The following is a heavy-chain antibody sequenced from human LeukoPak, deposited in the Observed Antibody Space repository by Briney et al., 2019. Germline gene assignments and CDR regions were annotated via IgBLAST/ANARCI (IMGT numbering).Heavy chain of an antibody. V-gene: IGHV3-30*18. CDR1: GFTFSSYG. D-gene: IGHD3-10*01. CDR3: AKDNYYGSGSYYSFLYGMDV. CDR2: ISYDGSNK. Sequence: GGSLRLSCAASGFTFSSYGMHWVRQAPGQGLEWVAVISYDGSNKYYADSVKGRFTISRDNSKNTLYLQMNSLRAEDTAVYYCAKDNYYGSGSYYSFLYGMDVWGKGTTVTVSS. J-gene: IGHJ6*04.